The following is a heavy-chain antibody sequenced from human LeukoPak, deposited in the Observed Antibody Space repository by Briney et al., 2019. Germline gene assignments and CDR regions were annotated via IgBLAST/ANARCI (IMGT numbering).Heavy chain of an antibody. CDR3: AREDLAAAGYDY. D-gene: IGHD6-13*01. CDR2: INPNSGGT. CDR1: GYTFTGYY. Sequence: ASVKVSCKASGYTFTGYYMHWVRQAPGQGLERMGWINPNSGGTNYAQKFQGRVTMTRDTSISTAYMELSRLRSDDTAVYYCAREDLAAAGYDYWGQGTRVTVSS. J-gene: IGHJ4*02. V-gene: IGHV1-2*02.